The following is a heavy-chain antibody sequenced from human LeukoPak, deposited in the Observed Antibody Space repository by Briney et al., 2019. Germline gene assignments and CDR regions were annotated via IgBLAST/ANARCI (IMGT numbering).Heavy chain of an antibody. Sequence: GGSLRLSCAASGSTFSSYAMSWVRQAPGKGLEYLSTVSAGGGSTYYADSLKGRSTISRDDSRSTVYLQMNSLRVDDTAVYYCARGGGLLWLGESPNCFVPWGQGTLVTVSS. CDR1: GSTFSSYA. CDR2: VSAGGGST. CDR3: ARGGGLLWLGESPNCFVP. J-gene: IGHJ5*02. V-gene: IGHV3-23*01. D-gene: IGHD3-10*01.